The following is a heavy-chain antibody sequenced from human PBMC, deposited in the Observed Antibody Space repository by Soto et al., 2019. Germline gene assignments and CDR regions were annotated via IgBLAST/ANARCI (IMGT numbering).Heavy chain of an antibody. CDR3: ARAGCSSTSCYTYNYYYYYGMDV. V-gene: IGHV3-11*01. CDR2: ISSSGSTI. J-gene: IGHJ6*02. Sequence: PRLSCAASGFTFSDYYMSWIRQAPGKGLEWVSYISSSGSTIYYADSVKGRFTISRDNAKNSLYLQMNSLRAEDTAVYYCARAGCSSTSCYTYNYYYYYGMDVWGQGTKATVSS. CDR1: GFTFSDYY. D-gene: IGHD2-2*02.